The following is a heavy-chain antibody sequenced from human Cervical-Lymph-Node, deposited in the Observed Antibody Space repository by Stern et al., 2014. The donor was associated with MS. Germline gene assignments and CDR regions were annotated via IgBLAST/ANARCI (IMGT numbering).Heavy chain of an antibody. CDR1: GGSVSSTFF. Sequence: QVQLQQSGPGLVKPSETLSLTCTVSGGSVSSTFFWGWIRQSPGKTLEWIGNIHYSGTTHYSPSLRSRSTMSVDTSKNQFSLRLPSVTAADTAVYYCARLVVTRAAEAFDTWGQGAMISVSS. CDR2: IHYSGTT. J-gene: IGHJ3*02. V-gene: IGHV4-39*01. D-gene: IGHD2-21*02. CDR3: ARLVVTRAAEAFDT.